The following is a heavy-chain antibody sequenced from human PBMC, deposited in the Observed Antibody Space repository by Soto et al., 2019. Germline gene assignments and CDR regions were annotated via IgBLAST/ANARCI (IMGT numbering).Heavy chain of an antibody. D-gene: IGHD3-10*01. V-gene: IGHV3-74*01. J-gene: IGHJ4*02. CDR2: IKSDGSSI. CDR1: GFTFSNYW. Sequence: VQLVESGGGLVQPGGSLRLSCAASGFTFSNYWMHWVRQAPGKGLVWVSRIKSDGSSISYADSVKGRFAISRDKARNTLYLQMNSLRAEDTAVYYCARGGFSGSGSYIQGDCWGQGTLVTVSS. CDR3: ARGGFSGSGSYIQGDC.